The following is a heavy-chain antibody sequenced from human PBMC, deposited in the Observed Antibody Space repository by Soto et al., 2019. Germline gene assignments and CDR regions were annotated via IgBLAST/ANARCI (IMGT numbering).Heavy chain of an antibody. D-gene: IGHD7-27*01. CDR2: FYYSGST. Sequence: QVQLQESGPGLVKPSETLSLTCTVSGGSISGYYWSWIRQPPGKGLEWIGWFYYSGSTNYNPSLKSRVTISVDTSKNQFALKLSSVPAADTAVYYCARDWGHDAFDIWGRGTMGIVSS. J-gene: IGHJ3*02. V-gene: IGHV4-59*01. CDR3: ARDWGHDAFDI. CDR1: GGSISGYY.